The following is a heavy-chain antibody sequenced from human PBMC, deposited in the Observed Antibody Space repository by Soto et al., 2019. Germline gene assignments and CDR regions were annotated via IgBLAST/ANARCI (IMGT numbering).Heavy chain of an antibody. Sequence: GGSLRLSCAASGFTFSSYGMHWVRQAPGKGLEWVAVIWYDGSNKYYADSVKGRFTISRDNSKNTLYLQMNSLRAEDTAVYYCAREVRKGERRYFDYWGQGTLVTVSS. V-gene: IGHV3-33*01. CDR2: IWYDGSNK. CDR3: AREVRKGERRYFDY. CDR1: GFTFSSYG. J-gene: IGHJ4*02. D-gene: IGHD2-21*01.